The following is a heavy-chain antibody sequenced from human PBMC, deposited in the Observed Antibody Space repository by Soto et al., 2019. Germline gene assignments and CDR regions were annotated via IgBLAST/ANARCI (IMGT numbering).Heavy chain of an antibody. D-gene: IGHD2-15*01. CDR2: ISTYDDKT. CDR1: GHSFRTHG. V-gene: IGHV1-18*01. CDR3: ARDLGYCNSSGCFRNWFDP. J-gene: IGHJ5*02. Sequence: QVQLVQSGAEVKTPGASVKVSCRASGHSFRTHGISWVRQAPGQGLEWMGWISTYDDKTNFPQKFQGRITMTTDTSTSTAYMELRSLRSDDTAVYFCARDLGYCNSSGCFRNWFDPWGQGTLVTVSS.